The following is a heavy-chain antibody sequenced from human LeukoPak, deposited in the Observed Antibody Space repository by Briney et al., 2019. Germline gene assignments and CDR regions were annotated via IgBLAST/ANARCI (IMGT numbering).Heavy chain of an antibody. J-gene: IGHJ4*02. Sequence: KASETLSLTCAVYGGSFSGYYWSWIRQPPGKGLEWIGEINHSGSTNYNPSLKSRVTISVDTSKNQFSLKLSSVTAADTAVYYCARHVGYSIYRRKIDYWGQGTLVTVSS. CDR3: ARHVGYSIYRRKIDY. D-gene: IGHD5-12*01. V-gene: IGHV4-34*01. CDR1: GGSFSGYY. CDR2: INHSGST.